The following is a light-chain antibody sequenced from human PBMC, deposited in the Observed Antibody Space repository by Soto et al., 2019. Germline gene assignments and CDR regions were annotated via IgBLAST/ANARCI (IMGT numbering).Light chain of an antibody. CDR3: QKYNSYSSLT. V-gene: IGKV1-5*01. Sequence: DIQMTQSPSTLSASVGDRVTITCRASQSISSWLAWYQQKPGKAPKLLIYDASSLESGVPSRFSGSGSGTEFTLTISRLQPDDFATYYCQKYNSYSSLTFGGGTKVDIK. J-gene: IGKJ4*01. CDR2: DAS. CDR1: QSISSW.